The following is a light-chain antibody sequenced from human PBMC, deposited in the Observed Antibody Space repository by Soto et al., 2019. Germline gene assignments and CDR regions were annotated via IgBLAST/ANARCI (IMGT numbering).Light chain of an antibody. Sequence: QSVLTQPPSVSGAPGQRVTISCTGSSSNIGAGYDVHWYQQLPGTAPKLLIYGNSNRPSGVPDRFSGSKSGTSASLAITGLQSEDEADYYCTSYTPTGALVFGSGTKVTVL. CDR1: SSNIGAGYD. V-gene: IGLV1-40*01. CDR3: TSYTPTGALV. J-gene: IGLJ6*01. CDR2: GNS.